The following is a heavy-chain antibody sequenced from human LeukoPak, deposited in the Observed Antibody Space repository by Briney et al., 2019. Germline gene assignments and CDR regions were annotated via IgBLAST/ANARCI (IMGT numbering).Heavy chain of an antibody. CDR2: ISSSSGTI. J-gene: IGHJ5*02. CDR3: ARYPSVAATGWGRWFDH. V-gene: IGHV3-48*02. D-gene: IGHD6-13*01. Sequence: GGSLRLSCAASGFTFSSFNMNWVRHTPGKGLEWISYISSSSGTIYYADSVKGRFTISRDNAKSSLYLQMNSLRDEDTAVYYCARYPSVAATGWGRWFDHWGQGTLVTVSS. CDR1: GFTFSSFN.